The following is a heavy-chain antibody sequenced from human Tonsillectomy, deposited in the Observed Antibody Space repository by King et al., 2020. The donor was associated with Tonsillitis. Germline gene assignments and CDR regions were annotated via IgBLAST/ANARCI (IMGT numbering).Heavy chain of an antibody. J-gene: IGHJ4*02. V-gene: IGHV3-30*02. CDR2: IRYDGNNK. CDR1: GFTFSSYG. CDR3: AKSGGSRYCSSTSCYRWDYFDY. Sequence: VQLVESGGGVVQPGGSLRLSCAASGFTFSSYGMHWVRQAPGKGLEWVAFIRYDGNNKYYADSVKGRFTISRDNSKNTLYLQMNSLRAEDTAVYYCAKSGGSRYCSSTSCYRWDYFDYWGQGTLVTVSS. D-gene: IGHD2-2*01.